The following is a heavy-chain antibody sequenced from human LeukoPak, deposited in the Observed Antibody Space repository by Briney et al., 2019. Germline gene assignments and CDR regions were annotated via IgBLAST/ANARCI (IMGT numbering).Heavy chain of an antibody. CDR2: ISSSGDYL. J-gene: IGHJ3*02. CDR1: GFTFSSYS. Sequence: GGSLRLSCAASGFTFSSYSMNWVRQAPGKGLEWVSSISSSGDYLYHADSVKGRFTISRDNSKNSLYLQMNSLRVEDTAVYYCARESAEAFDIWGQGTMVTVSS. CDR3: ARESAEAFDI. V-gene: IGHV3-21*01.